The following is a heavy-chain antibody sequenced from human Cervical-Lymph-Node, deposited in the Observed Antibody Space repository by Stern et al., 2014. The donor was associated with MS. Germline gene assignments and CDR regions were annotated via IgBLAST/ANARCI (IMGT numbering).Heavy chain of an antibody. Sequence: EVQLLESGGGLVQPGGSLRLSCLASGFTFINYGIHWVRQAPGRGLEWISYISSSSSYIYSADSVKGRFTISRDNAENSLDLQMNSLRAEDTAVYYCARDMGITGYYFDYWGQGTLVTVSS. CDR2: ISSSSSYI. CDR1: GFTFINYG. D-gene: IGHD1-14*01. CDR3: ARDMGITGYYFDY. V-gene: IGHV3-48*01. J-gene: IGHJ4*02.